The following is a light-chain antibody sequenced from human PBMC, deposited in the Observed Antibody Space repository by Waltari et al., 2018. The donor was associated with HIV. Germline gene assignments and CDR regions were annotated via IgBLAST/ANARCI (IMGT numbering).Light chain of an antibody. J-gene: IGKJ2*01. CDR1: QSISNY. V-gene: IGKV1-39*01. CDR3: QQSHTSLYT. CDR2: AAT. Sequence: DIQMTQSPSSLSAPVGDRVIITCRASQSISNYLNWYQQKPRKAPKLLIYAATTLQSGVPSRFSGSGSGTDFTLTITSLQPGDFATYYCQQSHTSLYTFGQGTKLEIK.